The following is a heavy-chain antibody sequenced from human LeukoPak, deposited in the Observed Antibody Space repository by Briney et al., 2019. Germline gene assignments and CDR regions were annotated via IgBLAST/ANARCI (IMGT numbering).Heavy chain of an antibody. D-gene: IGHD3-3*01. CDR2: ISYDGSNK. Sequence: GGSLRLSCAASGFTFSSYAMHWVRQAPGKGLEWVAVISYDGSNKYYADSVKGRFTISRDNSENTLYLQMSSLRAEDTAVYYCARDWSDFWSGYSNYWGQGTLVTVSS. V-gene: IGHV3-30-3*01. J-gene: IGHJ4*02. CDR3: ARDWSDFWSGYSNY. CDR1: GFTFSSYA.